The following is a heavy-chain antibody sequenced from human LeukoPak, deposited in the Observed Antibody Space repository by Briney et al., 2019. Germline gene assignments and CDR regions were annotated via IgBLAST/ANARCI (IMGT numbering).Heavy chain of an antibody. CDR1: GGSISSGGYS. Sequence: PSQTLSLTCAVSGGSISSGGYSWSWIRQPPGKGLEWIGYIFYSGSTNYNPSLKSRVTLSVDTSNNQFSLKLSSVTAADTAVYYCAKGQIAAVLWGQGTLVTVSS. CDR3: AKGQIAAVL. CDR2: IFYSGST. D-gene: IGHD6-6*01. V-gene: IGHV4-61*08. J-gene: IGHJ4*02.